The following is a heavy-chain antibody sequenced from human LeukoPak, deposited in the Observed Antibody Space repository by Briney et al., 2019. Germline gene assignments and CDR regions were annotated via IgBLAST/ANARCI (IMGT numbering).Heavy chain of an antibody. Sequence: SETLSLTCAVYGGSFSGYYWSWIRQPPGKGLEWIGYIYYSGSTNYNPSLKSRVTISVDTSKNQFSLKLSSVTAADTAVYYCARESSRTGGAFDIWGQGTMVTVSS. D-gene: IGHD3-10*01. CDR1: GGSFSGYY. J-gene: IGHJ3*02. V-gene: IGHV4-59*01. CDR2: IYYSGST. CDR3: ARESSRTGGAFDI.